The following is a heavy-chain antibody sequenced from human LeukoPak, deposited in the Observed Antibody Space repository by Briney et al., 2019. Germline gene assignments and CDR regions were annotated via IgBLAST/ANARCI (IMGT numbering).Heavy chain of an antibody. CDR2: INHSENT. J-gene: IGHJ4*02. V-gene: IGHV4-34*01. Sequence: KPSETLSLTCAVYGGSFSGYYWSWIRQPLGKGLGWIGEINHSENTDYNPSLKSRVTISVDTSKNQLSLKLSSVTAADTAVYYCARHLRWRTSFSPFDYWGQGTLVTVSS. D-gene: IGHD3/OR15-3a*01. CDR3: ARHLRWRTSFSPFDY. CDR1: GGSFSGYY.